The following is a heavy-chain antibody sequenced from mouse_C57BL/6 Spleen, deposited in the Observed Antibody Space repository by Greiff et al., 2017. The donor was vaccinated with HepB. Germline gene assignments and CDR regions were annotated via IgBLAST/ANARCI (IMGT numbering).Heavy chain of an antibody. J-gene: IGHJ4*01. V-gene: IGHV1-76*01. CDR2: IYPGSGNT. CDR3: ARLYYDYVGYYAMDY. Sequence: QVRPGASVKLSCKASGYTFTDYYINWVKQRPGQGLEWIARIYPGSGNTYYNEKFKGKATLTAEKSSSTAYMQLSSLTSEDSAVYFCARLYYDYVGYYAMDYWGQGTSVTVSS. CDR1: GYTFTDYY. D-gene: IGHD2-4*01.